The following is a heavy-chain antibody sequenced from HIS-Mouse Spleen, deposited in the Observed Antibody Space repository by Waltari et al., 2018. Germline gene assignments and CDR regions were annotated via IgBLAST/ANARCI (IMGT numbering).Heavy chain of an antibody. CDR3: AKGKYYFDY. V-gene: IGHV3-33*06. J-gene: IGHJ4*02. CDR2: IWYDGSNK. CDR1: GLTFSSYG. Sequence: QVQLVESGGGVVQPGRSLRLSCAASGLTFSSYGLRWVRQAPGKGLEWVAVIWYDGSNKYYADSVKGRFTISRDNSKNTLYLHMNSLRAEDTAVYYCAKGKYYFDYWGQGTLVTVSS.